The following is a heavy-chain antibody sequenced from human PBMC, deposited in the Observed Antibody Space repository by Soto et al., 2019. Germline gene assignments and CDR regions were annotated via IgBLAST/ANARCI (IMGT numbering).Heavy chain of an antibody. Sequence: QVQLVESGGGVVQPGRSLRLSCAASGFTFSSYGMHWVRQAPGKGLEWVAGIWYDGSNKYYTDSVKGRFTISRDNSKNTLYLQMNSLRAEDTAVYYCGRGRYDFWSEYQPYYHYGMDVWGQGTTVTVSS. D-gene: IGHD3-3*01. J-gene: IGHJ6*02. CDR3: GRGRYDFWSEYQPYYHYGMDV. V-gene: IGHV3-33*01. CDR1: GFTFSSYG. CDR2: IWYDGSNK.